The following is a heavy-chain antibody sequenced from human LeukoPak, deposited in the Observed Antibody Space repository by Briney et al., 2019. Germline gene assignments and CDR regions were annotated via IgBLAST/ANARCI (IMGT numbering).Heavy chain of an antibody. CDR2: IIPIFGTA. CDR1: GGTFRSYA. CDR3: ARCGVYCTNGVCFPDLHGMDV. J-gene: IGHJ6*02. Sequence: GASVKVSCKASGGTFRSYAISWVRQAPGQGLEWMGGIIPIFGTANYAQKFQGRVTITADESTSTAYMELSSLRSEDTAVYYCARCGVYCTNGVCFPDLHGMDVWGQGTTVTVSS. D-gene: IGHD2-8*01. V-gene: IGHV1-69*01.